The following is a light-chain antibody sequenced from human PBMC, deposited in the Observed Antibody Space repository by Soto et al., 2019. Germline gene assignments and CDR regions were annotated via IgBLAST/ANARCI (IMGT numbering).Light chain of an antibody. CDR2: LGS. V-gene: IGKV2-28*01. Sequence: DIVMTQSPLSLPVTPGEPASISCRSSQSLLHSNGYNYLDWYLQKPGQSPQLLIYLGSNRASGVPDRFSGSGSGTDFTLKISRVEAEDVGFFYCMQALQTPWTFGQGTQVHIK. CDR1: QSLLHSNGYNY. J-gene: IGKJ1*01. CDR3: MQALQTPWT.